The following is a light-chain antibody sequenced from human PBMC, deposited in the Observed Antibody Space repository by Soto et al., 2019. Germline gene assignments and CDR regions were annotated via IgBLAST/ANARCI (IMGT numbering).Light chain of an antibody. CDR3: HQYKSHPYT. CDR2: KES. V-gene: IGKV1-5*03. CDR1: QSISGW. J-gene: IGKJ2*01. Sequence: DIQMTQSPSTLSASVGDRVTITCRASQSISGWLACYQQRPGKAPKVLIYKESSFQSRVPSRFSGSGAETDFTLNISSLQPDDFATYYCHQYKSHPYTFGQGTKLEI.